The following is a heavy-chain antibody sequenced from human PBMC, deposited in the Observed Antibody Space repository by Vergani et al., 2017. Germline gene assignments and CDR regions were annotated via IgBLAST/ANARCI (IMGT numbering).Heavy chain of an antibody. D-gene: IGHD3-16*02. V-gene: IGHV1-18*01. CDR1: GYTFTSYG. J-gene: IGHJ5*02. CDR3: ARQRIMITFGGVIASNWFDP. Sequence: QVQLVQSGAEVKKPGASVKVSCKASGYTFTSYGISWVRQAPGQGLEWMGWISAYNGNTNYAQKLQGRVTMTTDTSTSTAYMELRSLRSDDTAVYYCARQRIMITFGGVIASNWFDPWGQGTLVTVSS. CDR2: ISAYNGNT.